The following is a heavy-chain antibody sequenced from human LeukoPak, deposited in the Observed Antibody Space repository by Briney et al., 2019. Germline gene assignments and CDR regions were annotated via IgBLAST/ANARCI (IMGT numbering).Heavy chain of an antibody. CDR2: ISSSSSTI. D-gene: IGHD6-19*01. Sequence: GGSLRLSCAASGFIFTDYYMTWIRQAPGKGLEWVSYISSSSSTIYYADSVKGRFTISRDNAKKSLYLQMNSLRADDTAVYYCARDGWLSAEDHWGQGTLVTVSP. V-gene: IGHV3-11*04. J-gene: IGHJ4*02. CDR3: ARDGWLSAEDH. CDR1: GFIFTDYY.